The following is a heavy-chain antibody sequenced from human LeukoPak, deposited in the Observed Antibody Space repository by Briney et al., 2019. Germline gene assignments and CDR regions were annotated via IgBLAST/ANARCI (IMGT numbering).Heavy chain of an antibody. V-gene: IGHV3-48*03. CDR3: AVTGRIDH. CDR2: ITNSGSTI. D-gene: IGHD1-26*01. J-gene: IGHJ4*02. Sequence: PGGSLRLSCAASGFSFRSYEMSWVRQAPGKGLDWVSYITNSGSTIYYADSVKGRFTISRDDAKNSLYLQMNSLRAEDTGVYYCAVTGRIDHWGQGTLVTVSS. CDR1: GFSFRSYE.